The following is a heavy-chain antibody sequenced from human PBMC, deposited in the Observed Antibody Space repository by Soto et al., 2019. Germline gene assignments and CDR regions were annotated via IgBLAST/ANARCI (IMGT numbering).Heavy chain of an antibody. Sequence: QVQLVQSGAEVKKPGASVKVSCKASGYTFTGYYMHWVRQAPGQGLEWMGWINPNSGGTNYAQKFQGWVTMTRDTSISTAYMELSRLRSDDTAVYYCARDTPSSGWSVNFDYWGQGTLVTVSS. CDR3: ARDTPSSGWSVNFDY. CDR2: INPNSGGT. CDR1: GYTFTGYY. V-gene: IGHV1-2*04. J-gene: IGHJ4*02. D-gene: IGHD6-19*01.